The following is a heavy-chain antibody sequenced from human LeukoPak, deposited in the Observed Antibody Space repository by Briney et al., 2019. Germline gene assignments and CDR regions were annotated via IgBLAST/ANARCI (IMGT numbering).Heavy chain of an antibody. D-gene: IGHD3-22*01. J-gene: IGHJ4*02. CDR1: GGSFSGYY. CDR3: AGVSYYDSSGYYHYFDY. CDR2: INHSGST. V-gene: IGHV4-34*01. Sequence: SVTLSLTCAVYGGSFSGYYWSWIRQPPGKGLEWIGEINHSGSTNYNPSLKSRVTISVDTSKNQFSLKLSSVTAADTAVYYCAGVSYYDSSGYYHYFDYWGQGTLVTVSS.